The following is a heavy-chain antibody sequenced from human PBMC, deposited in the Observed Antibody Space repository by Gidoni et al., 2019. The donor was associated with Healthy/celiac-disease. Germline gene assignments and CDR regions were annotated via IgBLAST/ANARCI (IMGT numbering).Heavy chain of an antibody. Sequence: QVQLVESGGGVVQPGRSLRLPCAASGFTFSSYAMHWVRQAPGKGLEWVAVISYDGSNKYYADSVKGRFTISRDNSKNTLYLQMNSLRAEDTAVYYCASWSIAAPDYWGQGTLVTVSS. CDR1: GFTFSSYA. V-gene: IGHV3-30-3*01. CDR3: ASWSIAAPDY. CDR2: ISYDGSNK. D-gene: IGHD6-6*01. J-gene: IGHJ4*02.